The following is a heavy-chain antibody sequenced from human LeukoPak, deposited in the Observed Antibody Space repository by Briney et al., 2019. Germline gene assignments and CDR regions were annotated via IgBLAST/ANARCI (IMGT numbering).Heavy chain of an antibody. CDR1: GFSFANYA. CDR2: LTTSGDET. D-gene: IGHD6-19*01. Sequence: GGSLRLSCAASGFSFANYAMTWVRQAPGKGLEWVSTLTTSGDETYYADSVKGRFTISRDNSRDTLYLQMNSLRAEDTAVYYCASIAVAGTRDYWGQGTLVTVSS. CDR3: ASIAVAGTRDY. J-gene: IGHJ4*02. V-gene: IGHV3-23*01.